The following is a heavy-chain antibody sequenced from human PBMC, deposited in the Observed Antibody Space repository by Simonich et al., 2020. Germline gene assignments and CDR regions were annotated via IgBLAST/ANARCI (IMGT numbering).Heavy chain of an antibody. V-gene: IGHV3-21*01. CDR2: ISSSSSYI. J-gene: IGHJ6*02. Sequence: EVQLVESGGGLVKPGRSLRLSCAASGFTFSSYSMNWVRQAPGKGLEWVSSISSSSSYIYYADSVKGRFTISRDNAKNSLYLQMNSLRAEDTAVYYCARWIAVAGTGAYGMDVWGQGTTVTVSS. D-gene: IGHD6-19*01. CDR3: ARWIAVAGTGAYGMDV. CDR1: GFTFSSYS.